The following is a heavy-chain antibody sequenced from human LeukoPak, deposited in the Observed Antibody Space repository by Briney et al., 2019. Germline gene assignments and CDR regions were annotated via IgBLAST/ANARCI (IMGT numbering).Heavy chain of an antibody. CDR2: IYHSGST. J-gene: IGHJ5*02. V-gene: IGHV4-38-2*01. CDR1: GYSISSGYY. Sequence: PSQTLSLTCAVSGYSISSGYYWGWIRQPPGKGLEWIGSIYHSGSTYYNPSLKSRVTISVDTSKNQFSLKLSSVTAADTAVYYCESLPTEGVYDFWSGRVFDPWGQGTLVTVSS. CDR3: ESLPTEGVYDFWSGRVFDP. D-gene: IGHD3-3*01.